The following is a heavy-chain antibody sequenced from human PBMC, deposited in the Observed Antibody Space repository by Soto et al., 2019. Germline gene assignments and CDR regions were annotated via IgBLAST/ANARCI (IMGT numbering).Heavy chain of an antibody. D-gene: IGHD3-10*01. CDR2: ISPSGGST. CDR1: GYTFTSYY. CDR3: ARGFPAHAFDI. Sequence: ASVKVSCKAPGYTFTSYYMHWVRQAPGQGLEWMGIISPSGGSTSYAQKFQGRVTMTRDTSTSTVYMELSSLRSEDTAVYYCARGFPAHAFDIWGQGTMVTVSS. V-gene: IGHV1-46*03. J-gene: IGHJ3*02.